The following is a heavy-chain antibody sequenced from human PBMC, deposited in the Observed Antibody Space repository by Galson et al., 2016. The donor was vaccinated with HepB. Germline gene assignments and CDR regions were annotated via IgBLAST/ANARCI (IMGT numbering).Heavy chain of an antibody. CDR2: INHRGVT. J-gene: IGHJ3*01. CDR3: ELRFLDYDAFDF. V-gene: IGHV4-34*01. Sequence: TLSLTCAVSGGSFSGYYWNWLRQPPGKGLEWIGEINHRGVTHHNPSLKSRVTISVDMSKNQFSLKLTSVSAADTAVYYCELRFLDYDAFDFWGQGTMVTVSS. D-gene: IGHD3-3*01. CDR1: GGSFSGYY.